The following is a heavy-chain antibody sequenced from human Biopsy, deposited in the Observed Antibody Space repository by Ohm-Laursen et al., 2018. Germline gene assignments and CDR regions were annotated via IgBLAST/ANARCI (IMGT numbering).Heavy chain of an antibody. CDR2: NIPILGTG. Sequence: SVKVSCKVPGGTFSNYGVNWVRQAPGQSLEWLGGNIPILGTGNYAQKFQDRVTVAADTSTSTATMELRSLRSDDTAVYYCATKLTGYFHHWGQGTLVIVSS. D-gene: IGHD3-9*01. J-gene: IGHJ1*01. V-gene: IGHV1-69*06. CDR1: GGTFSNYG. CDR3: ATKLTGYFHH.